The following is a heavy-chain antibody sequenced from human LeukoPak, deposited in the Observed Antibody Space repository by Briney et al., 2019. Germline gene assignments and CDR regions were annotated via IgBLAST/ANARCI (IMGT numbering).Heavy chain of an antibody. D-gene: IGHD1-14*01. CDR1: GYTFTCYY. CDR3: ARVTGSRIFDY. CDR2: TNPNSGGT. Sequence: GASVKVSCKASGYTFTCYYMHWVRQAPGQGREWRGRTNPNSGGTNYAQKFQGRVTMTRDTSISTAYMELSRLRSDDTAVYYCARVTGSRIFDYWGQGTLVTVSS. J-gene: IGHJ4*02. V-gene: IGHV1-2*02.